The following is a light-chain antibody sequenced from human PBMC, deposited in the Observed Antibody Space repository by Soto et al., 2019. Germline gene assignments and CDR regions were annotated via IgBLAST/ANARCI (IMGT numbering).Light chain of an antibody. V-gene: IGKV1-5*03. J-gene: IGKJ1*01. Sequence: DIQMTQSPSSLSASVGDRVTITCRASQSISTWLAWFQQKPGKAPKLMIYRASSLEGGAPSRFSGSGSGTAFTLHISSLQPDDGATYYCQQYGCYPWTVGQGTKVEIK. CDR2: RAS. CDR3: QQYGCYPWT. CDR1: QSISTW.